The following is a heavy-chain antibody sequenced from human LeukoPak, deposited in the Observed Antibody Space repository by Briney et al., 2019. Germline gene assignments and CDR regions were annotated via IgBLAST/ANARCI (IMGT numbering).Heavy chain of an antibody. D-gene: IGHD5-18*01. Sequence: GGSLRLSCAASGFTFSDYYMSWIRQAPGKGLEWISYISRGGSTIYYADSVKGRFTISRDNAKNSLYLQMNSLRAEDTAVYYCAITPRGYNYGFDYWGQGTLGTGSS. CDR3: AITPRGYNYGFDY. J-gene: IGHJ4*02. CDR2: ISRGGSTI. CDR1: GFTFSDYY. V-gene: IGHV3-11*01.